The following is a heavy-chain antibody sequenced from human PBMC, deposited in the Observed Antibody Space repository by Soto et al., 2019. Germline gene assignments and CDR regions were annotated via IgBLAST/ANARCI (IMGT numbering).Heavy chain of an antibody. CDR3: ARHDFGDYVYSFDN. J-gene: IGHJ4*02. D-gene: IGHD4-17*01. CDR1: GYTFTSYW. Sequence: AGESLKISCKGSGYTFTSYWISWVRQMPGKGLEWMGRIDARDSQTNYSPSFQGHVTISADKSFNTVYLQWSSLKASDTAMYYCARHDFGDYVYSFDNWGQGTLVTVSS. V-gene: IGHV5-10-1*01. CDR2: IDARDSQT.